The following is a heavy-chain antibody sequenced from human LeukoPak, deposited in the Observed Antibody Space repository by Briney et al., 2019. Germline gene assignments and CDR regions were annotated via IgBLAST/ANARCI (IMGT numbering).Heavy chain of an antibody. D-gene: IGHD1-7*01. Sequence: ASVKVSCEASGYTFINYDINWLRQATGQGLEWMGWMNPNNGRTGYAQKFQGRVTMTRNSSISTAYMELNTLTSDDTAVYYCARGSWITGTTPYYYHMDVWGKGTTVTVSS. CDR2: MNPNNGRT. CDR1: GYTFINYD. CDR3: ARGSWITGTTPYYYHMDV. V-gene: IGHV1-8*01. J-gene: IGHJ6*03.